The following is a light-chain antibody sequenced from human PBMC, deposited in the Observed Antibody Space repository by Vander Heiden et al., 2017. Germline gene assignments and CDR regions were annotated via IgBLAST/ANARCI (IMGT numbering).Light chain of an antibody. CDR2: WAS. CDR1: QSVLYSSNNKNY. V-gene: IGKV4-1*01. Sequence: DIVMTQSPDSLAVSLGERATIHCKSRQSVLYSSNNKNYLAWHQQKPGQPPKLLIYWASTRESGVPDRFSGSGSGTDFTLTISSLQAEDVAVYYCQQYYSTPRTFGQGTKLEIK. CDR3: QQYYSTPRT. J-gene: IGKJ2*01.